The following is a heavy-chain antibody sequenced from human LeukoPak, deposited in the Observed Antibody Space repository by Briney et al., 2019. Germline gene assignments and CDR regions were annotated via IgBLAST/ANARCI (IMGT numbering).Heavy chain of an antibody. CDR2: IYYSGST. Sequence: SQTLSLTCTVSGGSISSGDYYWGWIRQPPGKGLEWIGYIYYSGSTYYNPSLKSRVTISVDTSKNQFSLKLSSVTAADTAVYYCARDHCSSTGCYDFNFDYWGQGTLVTVSS. V-gene: IGHV4-30-4*08. D-gene: IGHD2-2*01. CDR1: GGSISSGDYY. CDR3: ARDHCSSTGCYDFNFDY. J-gene: IGHJ4*02.